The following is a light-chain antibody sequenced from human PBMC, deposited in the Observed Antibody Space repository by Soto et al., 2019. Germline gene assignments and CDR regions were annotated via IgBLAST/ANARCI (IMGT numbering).Light chain of an antibody. CDR2: EVS. CDR3: SSYTGSSTLV. J-gene: IGLJ1*01. Sequence: QSALTQPASVSGSPGQSITISCSGFSSDIGDYNYVSWYQQHPGKAPKLMIYEVSDRPSGVSYRFSGSKSGNTASLTISGLQAEDEADYYCSSYTGSSTLVFGTGTKVTVL. CDR1: SSDIGDYNY. V-gene: IGLV2-14*01.